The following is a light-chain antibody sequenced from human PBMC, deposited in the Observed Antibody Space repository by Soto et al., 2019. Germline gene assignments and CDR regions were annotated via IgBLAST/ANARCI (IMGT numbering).Light chain of an antibody. CDR1: QNLNSW. CDR3: QQYNSYSSGT. V-gene: IGKV1-5*03. J-gene: IGKJ1*01. Sequence: DIHMTQSPSTLSASVGDRVTITCRASQNLNSWLAWYQQKPGKAPKLLIYKASSLESGVPSRFSGSGSGTEFTLTINSLQPDDFAIYYCQQYNSYSSGTFGQGTKVDTK. CDR2: KAS.